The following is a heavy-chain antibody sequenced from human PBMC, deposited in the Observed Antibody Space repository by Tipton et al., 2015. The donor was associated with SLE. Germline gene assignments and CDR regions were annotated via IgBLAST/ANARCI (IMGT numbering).Heavy chain of an antibody. Sequence: TPSLTCAVYGGSFSGYYWSWIRQPPGKGLEWIGEINHSGSTNYNPSLKSRVTISVDTSKNQFSLKLSSVTAADTAVYYCARGPPFDYWGQGTLVTVSS. J-gene: IGHJ4*02. CDR2: INHSGST. CDR1: GGSFSGYY. V-gene: IGHV4-34*01. CDR3: ARGPPFDY.